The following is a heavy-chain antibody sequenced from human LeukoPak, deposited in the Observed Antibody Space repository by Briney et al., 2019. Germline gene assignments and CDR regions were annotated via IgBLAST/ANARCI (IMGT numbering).Heavy chain of an antibody. CDR3: ARQTGSGLFILP. D-gene: IGHD3/OR15-3a*01. CDR1: GGSISSYY. J-gene: IGHJ4*02. Sequence: PSETLSLTCTVSGGSISSYYWSWIRQPPGKGLEWIGSIYYSGNTYYSASLKSQVSISIDTSKNQFSLRLTSVTAADTAVYYCARQTGSGLFILPGGQGTLVTVSS. CDR2: IYYSGNT. V-gene: IGHV4-39*01.